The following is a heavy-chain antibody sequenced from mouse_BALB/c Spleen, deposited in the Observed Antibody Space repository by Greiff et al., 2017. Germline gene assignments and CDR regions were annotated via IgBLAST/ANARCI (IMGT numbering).Heavy chain of an antibody. D-gene: IGHD3-2*01. CDR3: ARLDSSGYPFAY. CDR2: IWAGGST. Sequence: VKLMESGPGLVAPSQSLSITCTVSGFSLTSYGVHWVRQPPGKGLEWLGVIWAGGSTNYNSALMSRLSISKDNSKSQVFLKMNSLQTDDTAMYYCARLDSSGYPFAYWGQGTLVTVSA. CDR1: GFSLTSYG. V-gene: IGHV2-9*02. J-gene: IGHJ3*01.